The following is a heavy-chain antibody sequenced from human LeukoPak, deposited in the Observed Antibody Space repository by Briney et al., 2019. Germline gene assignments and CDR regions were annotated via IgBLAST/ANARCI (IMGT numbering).Heavy chain of an antibody. D-gene: IGHD5-18*01. J-gene: IGHJ4*02. Sequence: PSETLSLTCSVSGDSISTYYWSWIRQPPGKALEWIGYVYYSGSTDYNPSLKSRVTISVDTSKQQFSLNLNSVTAADTAVYYCSASKQLWLRGLFDYWGQGTLVTVSS. CDR1: GDSISTYY. CDR3: SASKQLWLRGLFDY. V-gene: IGHV4-59*01. CDR2: VYYSGST.